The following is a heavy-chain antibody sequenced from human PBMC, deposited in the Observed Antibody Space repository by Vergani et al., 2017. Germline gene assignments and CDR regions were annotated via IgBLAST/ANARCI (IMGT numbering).Heavy chain of an antibody. CDR3: AGANTGPTRYYYYMDV. J-gene: IGHJ6*03. V-gene: IGHV3-30-3*01. CDR2: ISFDGSNK. CDR1: GITFSSYA. Sequence: QVQLVESGGGVVQSGRSLRLSCAASGITFSSYAMHWVRQAPGKGLEWVAVISFDGSNKYCADSVKGRFTITRDNSKNTLYLQMNSLRAEDTAVYYCAGANTGPTRYYYYMDVWGKGTTVTVSS. D-gene: IGHD2-8*02.